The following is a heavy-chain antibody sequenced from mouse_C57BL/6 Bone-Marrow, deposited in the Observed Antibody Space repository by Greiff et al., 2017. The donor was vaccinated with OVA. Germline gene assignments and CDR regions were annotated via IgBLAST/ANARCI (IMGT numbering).Heavy chain of an antibody. D-gene: IGHD1-1*01. Sequence: LVESGAELVKPGASVRVSCKASGYTFTSYWMHWVKQRPGQGLEWIGRIHPSDSDTNYNQKFKGKATLTVDKSSSTAYMQLSSLTSEDSAVYYCAIDPHYYGSSRFAYWGQGTLVTVSA. CDR1: GYTFTSYW. V-gene: IGHV1-74*01. J-gene: IGHJ3*01. CDR2: IHPSDSDT. CDR3: AIDPHYYGSSRFAY.